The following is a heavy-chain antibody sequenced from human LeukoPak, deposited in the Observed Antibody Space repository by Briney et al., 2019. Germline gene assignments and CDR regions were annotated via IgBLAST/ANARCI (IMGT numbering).Heavy chain of an antibody. D-gene: IGHD6-13*01. CDR3: ARVRRAAAGELYFDY. Sequence: GGSLRLSCAASGFTVSSNYMSWVRQAPGKGLEWVSVIYSGGSTYYADSVKGRFTISRDNSKNTLYLQMNSLRAEDTAVYYCARVRRAAAGELYFDYWGQGTLVTVSS. J-gene: IGHJ4*02. CDR1: GFTVSSNY. CDR2: IYSGGST. V-gene: IGHV3-53*01.